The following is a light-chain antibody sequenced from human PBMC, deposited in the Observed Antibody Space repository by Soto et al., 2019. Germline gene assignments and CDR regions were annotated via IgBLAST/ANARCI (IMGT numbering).Light chain of an antibody. V-gene: IGLV3-21*04. CDR2: YDI. CDR3: QVWDNSSDHVV. J-gene: IGLJ2*01. CDR1: NIGSKS. Sequence: SYELTQPPSVSVAPGKTARITCGGNNIGSKSVHWYQQKPGQAPVLVIYYDIDRPSGIPERFSGSNSGNTATLTISRVEAGDEADYYCQVWDNSSDHVVFGGGTKLTVL.